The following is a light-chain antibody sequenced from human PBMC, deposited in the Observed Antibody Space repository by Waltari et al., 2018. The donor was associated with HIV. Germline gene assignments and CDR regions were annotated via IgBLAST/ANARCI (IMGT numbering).Light chain of an antibody. CDR3: CSYAGSSTLV. J-gene: IGLJ2*01. V-gene: IGLV2-23*02. CDR2: DVS. Sequence: QSALTQPASVSGSTGQSLPISCTGTSSDVGGYNYVSWYQQHPGKAPKLMIYDVSKRPSGVSNRFSGSKSGNTASLTISGLQAEDEADYYCCSYAGSSTLVFGGGTKLTVL. CDR1: SSDVGGYNY.